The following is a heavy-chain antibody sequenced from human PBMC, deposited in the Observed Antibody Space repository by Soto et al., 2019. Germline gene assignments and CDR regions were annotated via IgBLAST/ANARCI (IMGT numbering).Heavy chain of an antibody. V-gene: IGHV1-2*04. D-gene: IGHD2-21*02. CDR1: GYSFTGYY. J-gene: IGHJ4*02. Sequence: QVQLVQSGAEVKKPGASVKVSCKASGYSFTGYYIHWVRQAPGQGLEWMGWISPHSGDTKYAQKFQDWVTMTRDTSINTAYMELNRLKSDDTAFYYCAKRDVPHSTSNAYFYDHWGRGVLVTVSS. CDR3: AKRDVPHSTSNAYFYDH. CDR2: ISPHSGDT.